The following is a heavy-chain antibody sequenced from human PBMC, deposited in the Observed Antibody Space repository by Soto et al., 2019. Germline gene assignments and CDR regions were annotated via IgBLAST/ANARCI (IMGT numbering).Heavy chain of an antibody. CDR2: IIPIFGTA. V-gene: IGHV1-69*13. Sequence: SVKVSCKASGGTFSSYAISWVRQAPGQGLEWMGGIIPIFGTANYAQKFQGRVTITADESTSTAYMELSSLRSEDTAVYYCARILSGSYYSSAFDIWGQGTMVTVSS. D-gene: IGHD1-26*01. CDR1: GGTFSSYA. J-gene: IGHJ3*02. CDR3: ARILSGSYYSSAFDI.